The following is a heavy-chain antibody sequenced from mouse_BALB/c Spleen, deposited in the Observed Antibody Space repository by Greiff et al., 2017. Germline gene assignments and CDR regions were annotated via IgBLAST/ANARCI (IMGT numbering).Heavy chain of an antibody. CDR1: GYTFTSYY. CDR3: ARYGPYYFDY. J-gene: IGHJ2*01. Sequence: QVQLQQSGPELVKPGASVKMSCKASGYTFTSYYIHWVKQRPGQGLEWIGWIYPGDGSTKYNEKFKGKTTLTADKSSSTAYMLLSSLTSEDSAIYFCARYGPYYFDYWGQGTTLTVSS. CDR2: IYPGDGST. V-gene: IGHV1S56*01. D-gene: IGHD2-10*02.